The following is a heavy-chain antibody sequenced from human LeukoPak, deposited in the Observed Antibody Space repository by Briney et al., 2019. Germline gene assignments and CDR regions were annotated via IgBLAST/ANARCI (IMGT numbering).Heavy chain of an antibody. J-gene: IGHJ4*02. CDR1: GGSFSGYY. V-gene: IGHV4-34*01. Sequence: SETLSLTCAVYGGSFSGYYWSWIRQPPGKGLEWIGEINHSGSTNYNPSLKSRITISVDTSKNQFSLKLSSVTAADTAAYYCARGVRGGSGWPFAYWGQGTLVTVSS. CDR2: INHSGST. D-gene: IGHD6-19*01. CDR3: ARGVRGGSGWPFAY.